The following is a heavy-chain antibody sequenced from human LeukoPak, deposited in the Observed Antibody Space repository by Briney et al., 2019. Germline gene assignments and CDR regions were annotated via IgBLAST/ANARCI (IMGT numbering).Heavy chain of an antibody. CDR3: ARDHVIRIAAAPLDY. D-gene: IGHD6-13*01. CDR2: ISYDGSNK. CDR1: GFTFSSYA. J-gene: IGHJ4*02. V-gene: IGHV3-30-3*01. Sequence: PGGSLRLSCAASGFTFSSYAMHWVRQAPGKGLEWVAVISYDGSNKYYADSVKGRFTISRDNSKNTLYLQMNSLRAEDTAVYYCARDHVIRIAAAPLDYWGQGTLVTVSS.